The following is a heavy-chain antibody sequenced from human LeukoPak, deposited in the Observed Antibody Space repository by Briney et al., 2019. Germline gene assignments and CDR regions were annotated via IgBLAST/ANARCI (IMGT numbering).Heavy chain of an antibody. D-gene: IGHD6-13*01. CDR2: ISSSGSYI. J-gene: IGHJ4*02. CDR3: AKDMGIAAAGTYLDY. Sequence: GGSLRLSCAASGFTLSSYSMNWVRQAPGKGLEWVSSISSSGSYIYYADSVKGRFTISRDNSKNSLYLQMSSLRTEDTALYYCAKDMGIAAAGTYLDYWGQGTLVTVSS. V-gene: IGHV3-21*04. CDR1: GFTLSSYS.